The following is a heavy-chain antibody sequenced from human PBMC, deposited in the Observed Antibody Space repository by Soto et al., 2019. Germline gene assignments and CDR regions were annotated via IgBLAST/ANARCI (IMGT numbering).Heavy chain of an antibody. CDR2: IFWDADK. J-gene: IGHJ4*02. Sequence: QITLKEYGPALVRPTQTLTLTFSFSGFSRTTRGVAVGWLHQPPGKALELLELIFWDADKWSSPSLRSRLTIPADTSKNQVVLTMTNMDPVDTATYYCALRSRGYAYYFDQWGQGTLVTVSS. CDR3: ALRSRGYAYYFDQ. D-gene: IGHD5-12*01. CDR1: GFSRTTRGVA. V-gene: IGHV2-5*02.